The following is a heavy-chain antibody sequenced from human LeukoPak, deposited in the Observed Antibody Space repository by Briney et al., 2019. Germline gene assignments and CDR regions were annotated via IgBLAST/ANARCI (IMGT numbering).Heavy chain of an antibody. D-gene: IGHD2/OR15-2a*01. CDR3: ARAPTFPPLYYYYYMDV. V-gene: IGHV4-59*01. CDR2: IYYSGST. J-gene: IGHJ6*03. Sequence: SETLSLTCTVSGGSISSYYWSWIRQPPGKGLEWIGYIYYSGSTNYNPSLKSRVTISVDTSKSQCSLMLSSVTAANTGVYYFARAPTFPPLYYYYYMDVWGKGTTVTISS. CDR1: GGSISSYY.